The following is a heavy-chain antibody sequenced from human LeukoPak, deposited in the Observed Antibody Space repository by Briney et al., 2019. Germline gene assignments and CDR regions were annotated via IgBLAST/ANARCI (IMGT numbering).Heavy chain of an antibody. D-gene: IGHD2/OR15-2a*01. CDR3: ARGNIESKSYYYMDV. J-gene: IGHJ6*03. Sequence: PSETLSLTCSVSGGSISSYYWNRIRQPAGKGLEWIGRIYRSGNTNYNASLKSRVTMSVDTSKNQFSLRLNSVTAADTAVYYCARGNIESKSYYYMDVWGKGTTVTVSS. CDR1: GGSISSYY. CDR2: IYRSGNT. V-gene: IGHV4-4*07.